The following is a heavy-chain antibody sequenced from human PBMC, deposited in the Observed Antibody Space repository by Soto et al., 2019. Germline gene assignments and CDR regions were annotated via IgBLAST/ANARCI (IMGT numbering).Heavy chain of an antibody. CDR1: GYTFTSYG. CDR2: ISAYNGNT. V-gene: IGHV1-18*01. Sequence: ASVKVSCKASGYTFTSYGISWVRQAPGQGLEWMGWISAYNGNTNYAQKLQGRVTMTTDTSTSTAYMELRSLRSDDTAVYYCARAPRGYSSGWYGRYFQHWGQGTLVTVSS. J-gene: IGHJ1*01. D-gene: IGHD6-19*01. CDR3: ARAPRGYSSGWYGRYFQH.